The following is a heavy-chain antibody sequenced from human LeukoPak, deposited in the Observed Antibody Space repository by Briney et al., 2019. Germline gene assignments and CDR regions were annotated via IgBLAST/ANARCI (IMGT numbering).Heavy chain of an antibody. CDR2: IYSDGST. D-gene: IGHD3-22*01. Sequence: GGSLRLSCEASGFSISSHNMNWVRQAPGKGLEWVAVIYSDGSTDFADSVKGRFTISRDNSKNTLYLQMNSLRAEDTAVYYCAKSPPEVNYYDSSGYYYFDYFDYWGQGTLVTVSS. CDR1: GFSISSHN. CDR3: AKSPPEVNYYDSSGYYYFDYFDY. J-gene: IGHJ4*02. V-gene: IGHV3-53*01.